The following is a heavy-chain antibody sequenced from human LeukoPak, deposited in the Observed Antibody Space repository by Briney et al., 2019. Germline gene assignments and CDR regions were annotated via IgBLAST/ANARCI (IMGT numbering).Heavy chain of an antibody. CDR1: GGSFSGYY. CDR3: ARRWIQLWYGY. V-gene: IGHV4-34*01. J-gene: IGHJ4*02. D-gene: IGHD5-18*01. CDR2: INHSGST. Sequence: PSETLSLTCAVYGGSFSGYYCIWIRQPPGKGLEWIGEINHSGSTNYNPSLKSRVTISVDTSKNQFSLKLSSVTAADTAVYYCARRWIQLWYGYWGQGTLVTVSS.